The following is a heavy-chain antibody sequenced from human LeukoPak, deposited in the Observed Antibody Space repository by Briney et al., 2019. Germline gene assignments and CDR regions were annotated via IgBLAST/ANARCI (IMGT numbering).Heavy chain of an antibody. Sequence: SETLSLTCAVYGGSFSGYYWSWIRQPPGKGLEWIGEINHSGSTNYNPSLKSRVTISVDTSKNQFSLKLSSVTAVDTAVYYCATYSSSWYWGDWGQGTLVTVSS. V-gene: IGHV4-34*01. CDR1: GGSFSGYY. J-gene: IGHJ4*02. CDR2: INHSGST. CDR3: ATYSSSWYWGD. D-gene: IGHD6-13*01.